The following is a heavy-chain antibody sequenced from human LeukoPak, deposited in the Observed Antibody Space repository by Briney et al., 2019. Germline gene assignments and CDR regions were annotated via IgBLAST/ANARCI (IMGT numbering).Heavy chain of an antibody. D-gene: IGHD3-3*01. CDR2: IYYSGTT. V-gene: IGHV4-59*08. CDR3: ARHGPLYDIWSAQFYFDY. J-gene: IGHJ4*02. Sequence: KSSETLSLTCTVSGGSISTFYWNWIRQRPGKGLEWIGYIYYSGTTNYYPSLMSRVTISVDMSKSQFSLTLSSVTAADTALYYCARHGPLYDIWSAQFYFDYWGQGTLVAVSS. CDR1: GGSISTFY.